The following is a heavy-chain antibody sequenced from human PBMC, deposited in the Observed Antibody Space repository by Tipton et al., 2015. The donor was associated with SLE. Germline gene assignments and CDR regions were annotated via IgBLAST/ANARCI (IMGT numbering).Heavy chain of an antibody. V-gene: IGHV4-61*02. CDR2: IYTSGST. CDR1: GGSISGGSYY. J-gene: IGHJ6*03. Sequence: TLSLTCTVSGGSISGGSYYWSWIRQPAGKGLEWIGRIYTSGSTTYNPSLKSRVTISLDTSKRHFSLKLTSVTAADTAVHYCARDWCSSTSCYGYYYMDVWGKGTTVTVSS. CDR3: ARDWCSSTSCYGYYYMDV. D-gene: IGHD2-2*01.